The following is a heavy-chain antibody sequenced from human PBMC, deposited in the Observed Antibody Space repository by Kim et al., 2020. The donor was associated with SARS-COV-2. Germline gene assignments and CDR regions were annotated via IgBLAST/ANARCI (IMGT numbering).Heavy chain of an antibody. D-gene: IGHD6-19*01. CDR1: GGSISSYY. V-gene: IGHV4-59*01. CDR3: ASIEYNSGPHSLAQDYYG. CDR2: IYYSGST. Sequence: SETLSLTCTVSGGSISSYYWSWIRQPPGKGLEWIGYIYYSGSTNYNPSLTSRVTISVDTSKNQFSLKLSSLTASDTAVYYCASIEYNSGPHSLAQDYYG. J-gene: IGHJ6*01.